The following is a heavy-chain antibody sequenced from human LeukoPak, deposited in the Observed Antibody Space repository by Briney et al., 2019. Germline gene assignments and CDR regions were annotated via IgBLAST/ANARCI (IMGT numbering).Heavy chain of an antibody. Sequence: GRSLRLSCAASGFTFSSYAMHWVRQAPGKGLEWVAVISYDGSNKYYADSVKGRFTISRDNSKNTLYLQMNSLRAEDTAVYYRASEGSSSSWPYFDYWGQGTLVTVSS. CDR3: ASEGSSSSWPYFDY. V-gene: IGHV3-30*04. CDR1: GFTFSSYA. CDR2: ISYDGSNK. D-gene: IGHD6-13*01. J-gene: IGHJ4*02.